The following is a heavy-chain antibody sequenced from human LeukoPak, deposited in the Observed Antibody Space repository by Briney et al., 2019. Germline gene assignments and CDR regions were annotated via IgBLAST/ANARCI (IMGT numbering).Heavy chain of an antibody. V-gene: IGHV1-24*01. CDR3: ATDPPLYCSGGSCYSLGAFDI. CDR1: GYTLTELS. D-gene: IGHD2-15*01. CDR2: FDPEDGET. Sequence: AASVKVPCKVSGYTLTELSMHWVRQAPGKGLEWMGGFDPEDGETIYAQKFQGRVTMTEDTSTDTAYMELSSLRSEDTAVYYCATDPPLYCSGGSCYSLGAFDIWGQGTMVTVSS. J-gene: IGHJ3*02.